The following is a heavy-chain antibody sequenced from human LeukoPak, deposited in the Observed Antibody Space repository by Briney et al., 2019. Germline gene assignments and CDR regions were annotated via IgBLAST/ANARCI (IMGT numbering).Heavy chain of an antibody. V-gene: IGHV3-30-3*01. D-gene: IGHD2-2*02. CDR1: GFTFSSYA. CDR2: ISYDGSNK. Sequence: GRSLRLSCAASGFTFSSYAMHWVRQAPGKGLEWVAVISYDGSNKYYADSVKGRFTISRDNSKNTLYLQMNSLRAEDTAVYYCARDALGYCSSTSCYTGGXFDYWGQXTLVTVSS. CDR3: ARDALGYCSSTSCYTGGXFDY. J-gene: IGHJ4*02.